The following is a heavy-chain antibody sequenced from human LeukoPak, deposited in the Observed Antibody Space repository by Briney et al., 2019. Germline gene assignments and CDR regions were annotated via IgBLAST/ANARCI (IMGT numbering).Heavy chain of an antibody. CDR3: ARTLYSGSYYFDY. J-gene: IGHJ4*02. D-gene: IGHD1-26*01. CDR2: IYTGGST. CDR1: GFSVSNNY. Sequence: GPLRLSCAASGFSVSNNYMSWVRQAPGKGLEWISVIYTGGSTYYADSVRGRFTISRDNSKNTLYLQMNSLRAEDTAVYYCARTLYSGSYYFDYWGQGTLVTVS. V-gene: IGHV3-53*01.